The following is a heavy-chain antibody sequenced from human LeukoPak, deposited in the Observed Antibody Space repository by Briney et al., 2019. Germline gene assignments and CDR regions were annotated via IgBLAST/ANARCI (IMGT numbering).Heavy chain of an antibody. D-gene: IGHD1-26*01. CDR3: ARDTGSSPGDY. Sequence: GASVKVSCKASGYIFTSYGITWVRQAPGQGLEWMGWISTYNGDTNYAQNPQGRVTMTTDTSTSTAYMDLRSLRSDDTAVYYCARDTGSSPGDYWGQGTLVTVSS. CDR2: ISTYNGDT. J-gene: IGHJ4*02. CDR1: GYIFTSYG. V-gene: IGHV1-18*01.